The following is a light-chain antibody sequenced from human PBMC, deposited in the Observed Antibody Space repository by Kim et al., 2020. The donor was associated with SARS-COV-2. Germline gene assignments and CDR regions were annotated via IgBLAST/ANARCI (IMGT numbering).Light chain of an antibody. CDR3: GTWDSRLSAWV. CDR1: STNIGNNY. V-gene: IGLV1-51*01. Sequence: GQKVTISCSGGSTNIGNNYVSWYQHLPGTTPKLLIYDNNKRSSGVPDRFSGFKSGTSATLGIIGLQTGDEADYYCGTWDSRLSAWVFGGGTKLTVL. CDR2: DNN. J-gene: IGLJ3*02.